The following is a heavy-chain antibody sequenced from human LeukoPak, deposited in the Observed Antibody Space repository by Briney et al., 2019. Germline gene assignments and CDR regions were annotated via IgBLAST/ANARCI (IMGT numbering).Heavy chain of an antibody. V-gene: IGHV3-30*18. D-gene: IGHD2-15*01. J-gene: IGHJ2*01. CDR2: KSHDAKST. Sequence: PGGSLRLSCATSGFTFSSYGMHWVRQVPGKGLEWVTVKSHDAKSTYHVDSVKGRFTISRDNSKNTLYLQMNSLRAEDTAVYYCAKEVVAALYFDLWGRGTLVTVSS. CDR1: GFTFSSYG. CDR3: AKEVVAALYFDL.